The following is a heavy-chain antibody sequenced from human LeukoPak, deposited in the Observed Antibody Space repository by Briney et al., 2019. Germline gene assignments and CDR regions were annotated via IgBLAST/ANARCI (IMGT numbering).Heavy chain of an antibody. V-gene: IGHV4-31*03. Sequence: PSETLSLTCTVSGGSISSGGYCWSWIRQHPGKGLEWIGYIYYSGSTYYNPSLKSRVTISVDTSKNQFSLKLSSVTAADTAVYYCARNSGYDDDYFDYWGQGTLVTVSS. D-gene: IGHD5-12*01. J-gene: IGHJ4*02. CDR2: IYYSGST. CDR3: ARNSGYDDDYFDY. CDR1: GGSISSGGYC.